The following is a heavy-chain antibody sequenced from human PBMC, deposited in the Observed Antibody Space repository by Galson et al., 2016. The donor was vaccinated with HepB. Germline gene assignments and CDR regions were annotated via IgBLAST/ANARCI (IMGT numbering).Heavy chain of an antibody. CDR2: ISSSDSTI. CDR1: GFTFSDFY. Sequence: SLRLSCAASGFTFSDFYMSWIRQTPGKGLEWVSYISSSDSTIYYADSVKGRFTISRDNAKTSLYLQMSSLRAEDTAVYYCARHLVPATAILVFDYWGQGTLVTVSS. J-gene: IGHJ4*02. CDR3: ARHLVPATAILVFDY. V-gene: IGHV3-11*04. D-gene: IGHD2-2*02.